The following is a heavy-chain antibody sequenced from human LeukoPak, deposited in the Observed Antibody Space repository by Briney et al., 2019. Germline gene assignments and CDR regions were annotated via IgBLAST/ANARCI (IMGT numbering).Heavy chain of an antibody. D-gene: IGHD3-22*01. CDR2: INPSGGST. J-gene: IGHJ3*02. Sequence: ASVKVSCKASGYTFTSYYMHWVRQAPGQGLEWMGIINPSGGSTSYAQKFQGRVTMTRDTSTSTVYMELSSLRSEDTAVYYCARHLIVYDRNLEHAFDIWGQGTMVTVSP. V-gene: IGHV1-46*01. CDR1: GYTFTSYY. CDR3: ARHLIVYDRNLEHAFDI.